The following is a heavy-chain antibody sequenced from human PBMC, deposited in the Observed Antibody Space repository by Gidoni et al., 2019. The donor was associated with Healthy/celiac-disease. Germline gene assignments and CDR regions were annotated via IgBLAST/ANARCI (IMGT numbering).Heavy chain of an antibody. D-gene: IGHD2-21*02. V-gene: IGHV3-15*01. J-gene: IGHJ5*02. CDR2: IKSKTDGGTT. CDR1: GFTFSNAW. CDR3: TTGRYCGGDCRPVGFDP. Sequence: EVQLVESGGGLVKPGGSLRLSCAASGFTFSNAWLRWVRQAPGKGLEWVGRIKSKTDGGTTDYAAPVKGRFTISRDDSKNTLYLQMNSLKTEDTAVYYCTTGRYCGGDCRPVGFDPWGQGTLVTVSS.